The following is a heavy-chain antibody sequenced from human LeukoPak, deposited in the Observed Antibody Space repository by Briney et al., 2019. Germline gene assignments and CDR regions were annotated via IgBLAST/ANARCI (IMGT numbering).Heavy chain of an antibody. CDR2: IYYSGST. D-gene: IGHD6-19*01. CDR1: GGSISSSSYY. V-gene: IGHV4-39*01. J-gene: IGHJ6*03. CDR3: ARPTTSSGWYSTYYYYYMDV. Sequence: SETLSLTCTVSGGSISSSSYYWGWIRQPPGKGLEWIGSIYYSGSTYCNPSLKSRVTISVDTSKNQFSLKLSSVTAADTAVYYCARPTTSSGWYSTYYYYYMDVWGKGTTVTVSS.